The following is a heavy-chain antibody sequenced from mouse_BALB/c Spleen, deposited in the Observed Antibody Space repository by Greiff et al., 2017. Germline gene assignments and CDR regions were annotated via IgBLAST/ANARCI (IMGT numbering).Heavy chain of an antibody. CDR2: IDPANGNT. J-gene: IGHJ4*01. V-gene: IGHV14-3*02. CDR1: GFNIKDTY. CDR3: ARGWLRGAMDY. D-gene: IGHD2-2*01. Sequence: VQLQQSGAELVKPGASVKLSCTASGFNIKDTYMHWVKQRPEQGLEWIGRIDPANGNTKYDPKFQGKATITADTSSNTAYLQLSSLTSEDTAVYYCARGWLRGAMDYWGQGTSVTVSS.